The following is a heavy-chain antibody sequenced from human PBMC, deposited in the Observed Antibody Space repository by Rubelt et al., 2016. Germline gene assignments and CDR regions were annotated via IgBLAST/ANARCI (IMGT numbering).Heavy chain of an antibody. D-gene: IGHD6-19*01. CDR1: GYTFTSYD. CDR2: INTNTGNP. J-gene: IGHJ4*02. CDR3: AREKHWLLYY. Sequence: QVQLVQSGAEVKKPGASVKVSCKASGYTFTSYDINWVRQAPGQGLEWMGWINTNTGNPTYAQGFTGRFVFSLDTSVSTAYLQISSLQAEDTAVYFCAREKHWLLYYWGQGTLVTVSS. V-gene: IGHV7-4-1*02.